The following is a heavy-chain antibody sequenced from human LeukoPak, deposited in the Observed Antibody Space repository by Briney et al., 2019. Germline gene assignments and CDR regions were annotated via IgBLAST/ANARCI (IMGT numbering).Heavy chain of an antibody. V-gene: IGHV3-21*01. Sequence: NPGGSLRLSCSASGFTFSDYDMNWVRQAPGKGLEWVSSISYLSSHVYYGDSVKGRFSISRDNAKNSLYLQMNSLGAEDTAIYHCGRAFPPLRTSSAGDLWGQGILVTVSS. CDR2: ISYLSSHV. D-gene: IGHD3-10*01. CDR3: GRAFPPLRTSSAGDL. CDR1: GFTFSDYD. J-gene: IGHJ4*02.